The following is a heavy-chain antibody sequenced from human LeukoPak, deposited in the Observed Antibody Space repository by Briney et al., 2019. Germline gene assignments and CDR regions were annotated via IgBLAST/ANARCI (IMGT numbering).Heavy chain of an antibody. V-gene: IGHV3-30*18. Sequence: PGGSLRLSCAASGFTFSSYGMHWVRQAPGKGLEWVAVISYDGSNKYYADSVKGRFTISRDNSKNTLYLQMNSLRAEDTGVYYCAKDVTYCSSGSCAYYYYYSGMDVWGQGTTVTVSS. D-gene: IGHD2-15*01. CDR3: AKDVTYCSSGSCAYYYYYSGMDV. CDR1: GFTFSSYG. CDR2: ISYDGSNK. J-gene: IGHJ6*02.